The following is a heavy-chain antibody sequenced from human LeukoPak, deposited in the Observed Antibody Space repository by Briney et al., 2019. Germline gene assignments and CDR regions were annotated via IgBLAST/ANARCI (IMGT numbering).Heavy chain of an antibody. CDR3: ARALSSTRTLDV. Sequence: SETLSLTCAVYGGSFSGYYWSWIRQPPGKGLEWIGEINHSGSTNYNPFLKSRVTISVDTSKNQFSLKLSSVTAADTAVYYCARALSSTRTLDVWGKGTTVTVSS. D-gene: IGHD2-2*01. V-gene: IGHV4-34*01. CDR1: GGSFSGYY. CDR2: INHSGST. J-gene: IGHJ6*04.